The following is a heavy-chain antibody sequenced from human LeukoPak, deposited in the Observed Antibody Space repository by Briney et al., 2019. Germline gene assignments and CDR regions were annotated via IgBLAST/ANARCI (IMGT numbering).Heavy chain of an antibody. CDR2: IYPGDSDT. Sequence: GESLKISCKGSGYSFTSYWIGWVRQMPGKGLEWMGIIYPGDSDTRYSPSFQGQVPISADKYISTAYLQWRSLRASDTAMYYCARHVPGGAPRGDDAFDIWGQRTMVTVSS. D-gene: IGHD3-10*01. CDR3: ARHVPGGAPRGDDAFDI. V-gene: IGHV5-51*01. CDR1: GYSFTSYW. J-gene: IGHJ3*02.